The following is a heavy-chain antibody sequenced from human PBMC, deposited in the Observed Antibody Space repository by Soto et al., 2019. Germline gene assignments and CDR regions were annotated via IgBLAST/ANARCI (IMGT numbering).Heavy chain of an antibody. Sequence: QVQLVQSGAEVKKPGASVKVSCKASGYTFTSYGISWVRQAPAQGLEWMGWISAYNGNTNYAQKLQGRVTMTTDTSTSTVYMKLRRLRSDDTAVYYCARAGVDTATGYYYGMDVGGQGTTVTVSS. CDR1: GYTFTSYG. D-gene: IGHD5-18*01. J-gene: IGHJ6*02. CDR2: ISAYNGNT. CDR3: ARAGVDTATGYYYGMDV. V-gene: IGHV1-18*01.